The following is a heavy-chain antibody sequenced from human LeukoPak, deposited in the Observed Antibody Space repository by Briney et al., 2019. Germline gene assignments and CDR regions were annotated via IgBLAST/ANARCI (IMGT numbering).Heavy chain of an antibody. CDR2: ISSSGGTT. CDR1: GFTFSRYG. V-gene: IGHV3-64*01. Sequence: PGGSLRLSCAVSGFTFSRYGMYWVRQAPGKGLEYVSAISSSGGTTYYANSVKGRFTISRDNSKNTLYLQMGSLRGEDMAVYYCARGYDFWSGYYPRNYMDVWGKGTTVTVSS. D-gene: IGHD3-3*01. CDR3: ARGYDFWSGYYPRNYMDV. J-gene: IGHJ6*03.